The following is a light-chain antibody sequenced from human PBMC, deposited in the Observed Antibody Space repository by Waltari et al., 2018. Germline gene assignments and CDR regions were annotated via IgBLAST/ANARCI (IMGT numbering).Light chain of an antibody. V-gene: IGKV1-5*03. Sequence: DIQMTQSPSTLSASVGDRVTITCRASQSVSRWLAWSQQKPGKAPKLLIYMASSLDSGVPSRFSGSGSGTEFTLTINCLQPDDFATYYCQQYNYYPYTFGQGTKLEIK. J-gene: IGKJ2*01. CDR3: QQYNYYPYT. CDR2: MAS. CDR1: QSVSRW.